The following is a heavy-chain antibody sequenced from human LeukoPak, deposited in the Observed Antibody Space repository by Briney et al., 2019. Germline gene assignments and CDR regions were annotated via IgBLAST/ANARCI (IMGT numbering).Heavy chain of an antibody. Sequence: PGRSLRLSCAASVFTFSSYGMHWVRQAPGKGLEWVAVIWYDGSNKYYADSVKGRFTISRDNSKNTLYLQMNSLRAEDTAVYYCARDPYGDYSYYYGMDVWGKGTTVTVSS. CDR2: IWYDGSNK. D-gene: IGHD4-17*01. CDR3: ARDPYGDYSYYYGMDV. J-gene: IGHJ6*04. CDR1: VFTFSSYG. V-gene: IGHV3-33*01.